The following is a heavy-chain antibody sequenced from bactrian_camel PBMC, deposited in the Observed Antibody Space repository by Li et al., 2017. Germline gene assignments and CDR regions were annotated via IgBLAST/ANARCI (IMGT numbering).Heavy chain of an antibody. V-gene: IGHV3S40*01. Sequence: VQLVESGGGSVQAGESLRLSCASSGSIYDTMCMGWVRQAPGKDREGVAAITPGRGRRYYGDSVKGRFTISRDGAKNVIVLQMGSLKPEDTGTYYCAADLVTDGPFLNDTEYYYWGRGTQVTVS. CDR1: GSIYDTMC. D-gene: IGHD1*01. J-gene: IGHJ4*01. CDR3: AADLVTDGPFLNDTEYYY. CDR2: ITPGRGRR.